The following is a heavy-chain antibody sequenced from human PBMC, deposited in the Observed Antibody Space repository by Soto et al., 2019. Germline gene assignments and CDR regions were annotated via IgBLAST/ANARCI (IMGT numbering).Heavy chain of an antibody. CDR3: ARSNSGYYKWFDP. D-gene: IGHD3-22*01. CDR2: IYYSGIT. CDR1: GATISSGGFY. J-gene: IGHJ5*02. Sequence: SETLSLTCTVSGATISSGGFYWGWIRQPPGKGLEWIANIYYSGITYCNPSLKSRVAVSVDTSKNQFSLKLSSVTAADTAIYYCARSNSGYYKWFDPWGQGTLVTVSS. V-gene: IGHV4-39*01.